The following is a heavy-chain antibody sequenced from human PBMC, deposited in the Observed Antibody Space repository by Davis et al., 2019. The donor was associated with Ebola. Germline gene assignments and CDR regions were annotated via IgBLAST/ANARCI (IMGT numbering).Heavy chain of an antibody. J-gene: IGHJ5*02. V-gene: IGHV4-34*11. CDR2: IYYSGST. CDR1: GGSFSGYY. Sequence: SETLSLTCAVYGGSFSGYYWSWIRQPPGKGLEWIGSIYYSGSTYYNPSLKRRVTISVDTSKNQFSLKLSSVTAADTAVYYCARDKSWDGSGSQGWFDPWGQGTLVTVSS. D-gene: IGHD3-10*01. CDR3: ARDKSWDGSGSQGWFDP.